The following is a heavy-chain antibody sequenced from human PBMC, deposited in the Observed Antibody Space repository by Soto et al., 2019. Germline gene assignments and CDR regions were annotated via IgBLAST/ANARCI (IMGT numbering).Heavy chain of an antibody. Sequence: QVQLVESGGGVVQPGRSLRLSCAASGFTFSSYGMHWVRQAPGKGLEWVAVIWYDGSNKYYADSVKGRFTISRDNSKNKLYLQMNSLRAEDTAVYYCARGAGSNYGYFDYWGQGTLVTVSS. CDR3: ARGAGSNYGYFDY. D-gene: IGHD5-18*01. J-gene: IGHJ4*02. CDR2: IWYDGSNK. CDR1: GFTFSSYG. V-gene: IGHV3-33*01.